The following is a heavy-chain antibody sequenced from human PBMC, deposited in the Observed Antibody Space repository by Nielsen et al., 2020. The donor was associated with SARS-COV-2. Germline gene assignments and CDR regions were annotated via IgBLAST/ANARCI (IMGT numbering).Heavy chain of an antibody. CDR2: VSGDVAHTT. CDR1: GFTFSAHA. V-gene: IGHV3-23*01. D-gene: IGHD3-3*01. Sequence: GESLKISCAASGFTFSAHAMIWVRQTAGKGLEWVSAVSGDVAHTTYYADSVKGRFTISRDNAKNSLYLQMNSLRPEDTALYYCATYEAFDIWGQGTMVTVSS. CDR3: ATYEAFDI. J-gene: IGHJ3*02.